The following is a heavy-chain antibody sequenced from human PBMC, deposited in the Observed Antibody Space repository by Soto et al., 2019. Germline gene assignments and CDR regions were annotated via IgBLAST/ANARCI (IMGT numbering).Heavy chain of an antibody. CDR1: GFTFSSYG. Sequence: GSLRLSCTASGFTFSSYGMHWVRQAPGKGLEWVAVISYDGSNKYYADSVKGRFTISRDNSKNTLYLQMNSPRAEDTAAYYCAKDGMAIFGPHGMDVWGQGTTVTVSS. CDR3: AKDGMAIFGPHGMDV. D-gene: IGHD3-3*01. J-gene: IGHJ6*02. V-gene: IGHV3-30*18. CDR2: ISYDGSNK.